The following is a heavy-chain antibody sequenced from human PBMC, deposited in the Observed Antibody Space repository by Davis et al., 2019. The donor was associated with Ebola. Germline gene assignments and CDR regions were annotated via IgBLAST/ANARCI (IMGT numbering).Heavy chain of an antibody. D-gene: IGHD1-26*01. V-gene: IGHV4-59*01. CDR3: SRGEDGVGPGKY. CDR2: IYYSGST. CDR1: GGSISSYY. J-gene: IGHJ4*02. Sequence: PSETLSLTCTVSGGSISSYYWSWIRQPPGKGLEWIGYIYYSGSTNYNPSLKSRVTISVDTSKNQFSLLLTSVTAADMAVYYCSRGEDGVGPGKYWGQGTLVTVSS.